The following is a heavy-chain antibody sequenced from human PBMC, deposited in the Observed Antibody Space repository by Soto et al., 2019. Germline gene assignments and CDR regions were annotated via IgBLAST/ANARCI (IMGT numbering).Heavy chain of an antibody. CDR3: ARVSGWFTTAYFDS. CDR1: GGSFSGYD. Sequence: PSETLSLTCAVYGGSFSGYDWSWIRHSPGKGQEWIGSINHTGSTNYNPSLKSRVTMSVDTSKNHFSLKMSSVTAADTAVYYCARVSGWFTTAYFDSWGQGTLVTVS. J-gene: IGHJ4*02. CDR2: INHTGST. V-gene: IGHV4-34*01. D-gene: IGHD6-19*01.